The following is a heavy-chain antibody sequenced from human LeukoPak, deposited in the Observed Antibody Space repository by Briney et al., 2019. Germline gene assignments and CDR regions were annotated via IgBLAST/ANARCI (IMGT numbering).Heavy chain of an antibody. J-gene: IGHJ4*02. CDR1: GYTFTGYY. CDR2: INPNSGGT. D-gene: IGHD5-24*01. Sequence: ASVKVSCKASGYTFTGYYMHWVRQAPGQGREGMGWINPNSGGTNYAQKFQGRVTMTRDTSISTAYMELSRLRSDDTAVYYCARDDEVEMATILFDYWGQGTLVTVSS. V-gene: IGHV1-2*02. CDR3: ARDDEVEMATILFDY.